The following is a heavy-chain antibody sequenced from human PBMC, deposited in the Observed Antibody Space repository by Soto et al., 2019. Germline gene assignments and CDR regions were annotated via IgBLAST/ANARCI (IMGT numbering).Heavy chain of an antibody. CDR1: GFTFSSYG. J-gene: IGHJ5*02. CDR3: AKDGFWNGYNWFDP. V-gene: IGHV3-30*18. Sequence: GGSLRLSCAASGFTFSSYGMHWVRQAPGKGLEWVAVISYDGSNKYYADSVKGRFTISRDNSKNTLYLQMNSLRAEDTAVYYCAKDGFWNGYNWFDPWGQGTLVTVSS. D-gene: IGHD1-1*01. CDR2: ISYDGSNK.